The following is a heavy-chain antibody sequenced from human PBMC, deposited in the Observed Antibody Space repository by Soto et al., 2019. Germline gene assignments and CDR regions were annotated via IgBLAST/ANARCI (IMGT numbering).Heavy chain of an antibody. D-gene: IGHD2-21*02. CDR3: ASEALCGADCYFFEY. CDR2: INYSGSNI. V-gene: IGHV3-48*03. CDR1: GFTFSNSE. J-gene: IGHJ4*02. Sequence: GGSLRLSCAASGFTFSNSEMFWVRQAPGKGLEWVSKINYSGSNIYYSKSVKGRFTISRDNAKNSLSLQMNSLTDEDTAIYYCASEALCGADCYFFEYWGPGTLVTVS.